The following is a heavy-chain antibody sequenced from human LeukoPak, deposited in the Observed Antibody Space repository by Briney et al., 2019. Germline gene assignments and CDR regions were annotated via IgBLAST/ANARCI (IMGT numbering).Heavy chain of an antibody. J-gene: IGHJ6*04. Sequence: SETLSLSCTVSGGSISSGGYYWSWIRQHPGKGLEWIGYIYYSGSTYYNPSLKSRVTISVDTSKNQFSLKLSSVTAADTAVYYCARDSRIAAAAPGAYYYYGMDVWGKGTTVTVSS. D-gene: IGHD6-13*01. V-gene: IGHV4-31*03. CDR3: ARDSRIAAAAPGAYYYYGMDV. CDR2: IYYSGST. CDR1: GGSISSGGYY.